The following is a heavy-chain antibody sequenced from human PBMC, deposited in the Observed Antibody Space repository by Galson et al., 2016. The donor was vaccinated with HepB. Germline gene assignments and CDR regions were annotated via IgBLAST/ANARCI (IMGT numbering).Heavy chain of an antibody. D-gene: IGHD2-2*01. Sequence: SVKVSCKASGHTFTIYYMHWVRQAPGQGLEWMGVINPSGVSTSYAQKLQGRVTMTRDTSTNTVHMVLSSLRSEDTAIYYCASAGVGPAASFDYWGQGTLVTVSS. J-gene: IGHJ4*02. V-gene: IGHV1-46*01. CDR3: ASAGVGPAASFDY. CDR2: INPSGVST. CDR1: GHTFTIYY.